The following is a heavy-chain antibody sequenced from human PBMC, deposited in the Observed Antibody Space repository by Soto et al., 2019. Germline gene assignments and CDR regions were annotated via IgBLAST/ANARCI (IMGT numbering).Heavy chain of an antibody. J-gene: IGHJ4*02. V-gene: IGHV2-5*02. CDR1: GFSLSTSGVG. Sequence: QITLKESGPTLVKPTQTLTLTCTFSGFSLSTSGVGVGWIRQPPGKALEWLALIYWDDDKRYSPSLKSRLTITKDTTKNQVDLTMTNMDPVDTATYYCAHFYVYFWGSYRYKSDYWGQGTLVTVSS. CDR3: AHFYVYFWGSYRYKSDY. CDR2: IYWDDDK. D-gene: IGHD3-16*02.